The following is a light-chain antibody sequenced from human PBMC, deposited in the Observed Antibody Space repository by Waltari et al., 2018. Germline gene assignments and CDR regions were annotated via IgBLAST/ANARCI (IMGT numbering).Light chain of an antibody. CDR3: QQFDNLVYT. Sequence: DIQMTQSPSSLSASVGDRATIPCQASHDISNYLNWYQQKPGKAPKLLIYDASNLETGVPSRFSGSGSGTDFSFTISSLQPEDIATYYCQQFDNLVYTFGQGTKLEIK. V-gene: IGKV1-33*01. J-gene: IGKJ2*01. CDR2: DAS. CDR1: HDISNY.